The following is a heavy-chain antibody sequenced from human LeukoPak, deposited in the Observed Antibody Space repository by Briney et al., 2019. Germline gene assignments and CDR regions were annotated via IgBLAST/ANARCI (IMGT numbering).Heavy chain of an antibody. D-gene: IGHD6-19*01. CDR2: IKSKTDGGTT. V-gene: IGHV3-15*01. Sequence: PGGSLSLSCAVSGFTFSNAWMSWVRQAPGKGLEWVGRIKSKTDGGTTDYAAPVKGRFTISRDDSKNTLYLQMNSLKTEDTAVYYCTTPGIVVAGTIGYYFVYWGQGTLVTVSS. CDR3: TTPGIVVAGTIGYYFVY. J-gene: IGHJ4*02. CDR1: GFTFSNAW.